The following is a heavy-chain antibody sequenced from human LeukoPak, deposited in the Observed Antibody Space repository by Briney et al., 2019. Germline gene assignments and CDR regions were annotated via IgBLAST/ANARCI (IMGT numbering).Heavy chain of an antibody. Sequence: GASVKVSCKASGYTFTSYGISWVRQAPGQGLEWMGWISAYNGNTNYAQKLQGRVTMTTDTSTSTAYMELRSLRSDDTAVYYCARDGVREVTIFGVVPRFDWFDPWGQGTLVTVSS. CDR3: ARDGVREVTIFGVVPRFDWFDP. CDR2: ISAYNGNT. V-gene: IGHV1-18*01. D-gene: IGHD3-3*01. J-gene: IGHJ5*02. CDR1: GYTFTSYG.